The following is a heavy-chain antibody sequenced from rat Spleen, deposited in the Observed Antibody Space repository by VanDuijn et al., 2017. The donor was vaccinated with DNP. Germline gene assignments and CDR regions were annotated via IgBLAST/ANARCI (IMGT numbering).Heavy chain of an antibody. V-gene: IGHV5-22*01. CDR1: GFTFSNYG. Sequence: EMQLVESGGGIVQPGRSLKLSCAASGFTFSNYGMAWVRQAPTKGLEWVAYIGSDGYAPYYGDSVKGRFTISRDNAKSTLYLQMNSLRSEDMATYYCIRWNSGHFDYWGQGVMVTVSS. CDR2: IGSDGYAP. J-gene: IGHJ2*01. D-gene: IGHD4-3*01. CDR3: IRWNSGHFDY.